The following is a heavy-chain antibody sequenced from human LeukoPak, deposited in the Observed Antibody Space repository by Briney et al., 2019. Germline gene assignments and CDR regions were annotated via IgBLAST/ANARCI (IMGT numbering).Heavy chain of an antibody. CDR1: GGSFNDYY. Sequence: SETLSLTCAVYGGSFNDYYWTWIRQPPGRGLEWGGEIHHSGSTNYNPSLKSRVTISVDTSNNQFSLNLNSVTAADTAVYHCARGLFNESVATPGHNYYLDYWGQGTLVTVSS. V-gene: IGHV4-34*01. J-gene: IGHJ4*02. CDR3: ARGLFNESVATPGHNYYLDY. D-gene: IGHD6-13*01. CDR2: IHHSGST.